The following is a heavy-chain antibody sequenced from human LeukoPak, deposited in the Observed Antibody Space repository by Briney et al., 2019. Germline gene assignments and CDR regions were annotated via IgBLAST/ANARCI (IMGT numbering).Heavy chain of an antibody. D-gene: IGHD2-15*01. Sequence: GGSLRLSCAASGFTFSSYGMHWVRQAPGKGLEWVAFIRYDGSNKYHADSVKGRFTISRDNSKNTLYLQMNSLRAEDTAVYYCANRKYCSGGSCYRGSYLDYWGQGTLVTVSS. CDR3: ANRKYCSGGSCYRGSYLDY. CDR2: IRYDGSNK. V-gene: IGHV3-30*02. CDR1: GFTFSSYG. J-gene: IGHJ4*02.